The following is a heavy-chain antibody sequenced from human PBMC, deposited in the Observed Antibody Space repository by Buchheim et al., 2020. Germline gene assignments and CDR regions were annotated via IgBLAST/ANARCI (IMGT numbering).Heavy chain of an antibody. CDR3: ARDYYDSSGYYLTYYGMDV. D-gene: IGHD3-22*01. CDR2: IYHIGST. CDR1: GGSISSSNW. Sequence: QVQLQESGPGLVKPSGTLSLTCAVSGGSISSSNWWSWVRQPPGKGLEWIGEIYHIGSTNYNPSLKSRVTISVDKSTNQFSLKLSSVTAADTAVYYCARDYYDSSGYYLTYYGMDVWGQGTT. V-gene: IGHV4-4*02. J-gene: IGHJ6*02.